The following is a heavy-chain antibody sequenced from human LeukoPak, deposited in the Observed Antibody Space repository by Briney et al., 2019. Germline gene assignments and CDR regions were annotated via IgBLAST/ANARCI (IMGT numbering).Heavy chain of an antibody. CDR2: IYHSGST. CDR1: GGSISSGGYS. J-gene: IGHJ4*02. D-gene: IGHD1-26*01. Sequence: PSETLSLTCAVSGGSISSGGYSWSWIRQPPGKGLEWIGYIYHSGSTYYNPSLKSRVTISVDRSKNQFSLKLSSVTAADTAVYYCAIARIVGAPFFDYWGQGTLVTVSS. V-gene: IGHV4-30-2*01. CDR3: AIARIVGAPFFDY.